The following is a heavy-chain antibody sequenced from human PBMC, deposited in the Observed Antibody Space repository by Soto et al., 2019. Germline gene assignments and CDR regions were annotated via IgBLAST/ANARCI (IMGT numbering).Heavy chain of an antibody. J-gene: IGHJ4*02. CDR2: IYRTGST. Sequence: SETLSLTCAVSGGSFTGNNWWTWVRQPPGQGLEWIGEIYRTGSTNYNPSLKSRVTISLDKSENQFSLKVTSLTAADTAVYYCASRDPGTSVDYWGQGTLVTVSA. CDR1: GGSFTGNNW. V-gene: IGHV4-4*02. CDR3: ASRDPGTSVDY. D-gene: IGHD1-7*01.